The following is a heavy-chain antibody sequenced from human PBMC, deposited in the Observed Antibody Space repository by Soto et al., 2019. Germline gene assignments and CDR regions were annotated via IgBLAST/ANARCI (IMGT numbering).Heavy chain of an antibody. CDR2: IYYSGST. D-gene: IGHD5-18*01. J-gene: IGHJ4*02. Sequence: SETLSLTCTVSGGSISSYYWSWIRQPPGRGLEWIGYIYYSGSTNYNPSLKSRVTISVDTSKNQFSLKLSSVTAADTAVYYCARRWGYSFDYWGQGTLVTVSS. V-gene: IGHV4-59*08. CDR1: GGSISSYY. CDR3: ARRWGYSFDY.